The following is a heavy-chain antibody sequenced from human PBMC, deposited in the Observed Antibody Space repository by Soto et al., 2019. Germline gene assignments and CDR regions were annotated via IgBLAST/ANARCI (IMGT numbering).Heavy chain of an antibody. CDR1: GFTFSSYS. J-gene: IGHJ4*02. D-gene: IGHD3-22*01. V-gene: IGHV3-48*01. CDR2: ISSSSSTI. Sequence: EVQLVESGGGLVQPGGSLRLSCAASGFTFSSYSMNWVRQAPGKGLEWVSYISSSSSTIYYADSVKGRFTISRDNARSSVYLQMNSLRAEDTAVYYCAREVQYYYDSSGGSDYWGQGTLVTVSS. CDR3: AREVQYYYDSSGGSDY.